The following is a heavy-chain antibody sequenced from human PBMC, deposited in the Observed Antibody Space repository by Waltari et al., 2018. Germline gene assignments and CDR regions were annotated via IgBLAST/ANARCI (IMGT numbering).Heavy chain of an antibody. J-gene: IGHJ4*02. D-gene: IGHD3-10*01. CDR1: GFPFGSYA. V-gene: IGHV3-23*04. Sequence: EVQLVESGGGFVQPGGSLRLSCAASGFPFGSYAMKWVRQPPGKGLGWVSGISGSGNSTHYADSVKGRVTISRDNSKNTLYLQMNSLRAEDTAVYYCARGSGSYWVDYWGQGTLVTVSS. CDR3: ARGSGSYWVDY. CDR2: ISGSGNST.